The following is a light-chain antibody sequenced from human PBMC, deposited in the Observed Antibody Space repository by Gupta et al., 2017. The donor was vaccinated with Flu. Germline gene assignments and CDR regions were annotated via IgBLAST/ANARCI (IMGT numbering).Light chain of an antibody. CDR2: WAS. Sequence: DLVMTPSPESLAVSMRERATITCKSSQSVLFDSNKRNYLAWYQQKPGQPPKLLIRWASTRVSGVPDRFSGSGSGTDFTLTISSVQAEDVAEYYCQQYYGSPYTFGQGTKLEIK. V-gene: IGKV4-1*01. CDR3: QQYYGSPYT. CDR1: QSVLFDSNKRNY. J-gene: IGKJ2*01.